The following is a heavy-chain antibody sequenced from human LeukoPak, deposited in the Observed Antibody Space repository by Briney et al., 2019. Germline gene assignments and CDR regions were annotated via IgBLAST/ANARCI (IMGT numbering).Heavy chain of an antibody. V-gene: IGHV3-30-3*01. CDR1: GFVFSDYA. D-gene: IGHD3-22*01. J-gene: IGHJ4*02. CDR3: ARGSYYYDSSGFYLHDS. Sequence: PGGSLRLSCAASGFVFSDYAMHWVRQAPGKGLEWVAVMSHDGSSKFYADSVKGRFTISRDSSKNILYLQMDILRVEDTAIYYCARGSYYYDSSGFYLHDSWGQGALVTVSS. CDR2: MSHDGSSK.